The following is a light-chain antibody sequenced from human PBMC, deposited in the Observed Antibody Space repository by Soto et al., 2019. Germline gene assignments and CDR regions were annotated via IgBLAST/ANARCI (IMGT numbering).Light chain of an antibody. CDR1: SSDVGGYNY. J-gene: IGLJ1*01. CDR3: SSYTSRSTLVSDV. V-gene: IGLV2-14*01. CDR2: DVS. Sequence: QSVLTQPASVSGSPGQSITISCTGTSSDVGGYNYVSWYQQHPGKAPKLMIYDVSNRPSGVSNRFSGSKSGNTASLTLSGLQAEDEADYYCSSYTSRSTLVSDVFGTGTKLTVL.